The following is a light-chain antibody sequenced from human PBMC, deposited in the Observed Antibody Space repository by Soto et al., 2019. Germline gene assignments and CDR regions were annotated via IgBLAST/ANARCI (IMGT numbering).Light chain of an antibody. J-gene: IGKJ3*01. Sequence: EIGMTQSPATLSVSKGERATLSCRASQSVSSNLAWYQQTPGQAPRLLIYGASTRATGIPARFSGSGSGTEFTLTISSLQSEDFAVYYCQQHNNWPVTFGPGTKVDIK. CDR2: GAS. V-gene: IGKV3-15*01. CDR1: QSVSSN. CDR3: QQHNNWPVT.